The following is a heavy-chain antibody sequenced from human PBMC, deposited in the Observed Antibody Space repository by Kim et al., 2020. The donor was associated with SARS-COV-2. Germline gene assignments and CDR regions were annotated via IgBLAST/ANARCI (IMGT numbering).Heavy chain of an antibody. J-gene: IGHJ3*02. D-gene: IGHD1-20*01. Sequence: SVKVSCKASGGTFSSYAIIWVRQAPGQGLEWMGGIIPIFGTANYAQKFQGRVTITADESTSTAYMELSSLRSEDTAVYYCARLLRITGTNGNDAFDIWGQGTMVTVSS. CDR2: IIPIFGTA. CDR3: ARLLRITGTNGNDAFDI. V-gene: IGHV1-69*13. CDR1: GGTFSSYA.